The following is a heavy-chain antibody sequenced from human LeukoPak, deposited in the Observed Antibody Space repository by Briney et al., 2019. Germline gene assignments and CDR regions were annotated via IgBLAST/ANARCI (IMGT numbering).Heavy chain of an antibody. V-gene: IGHV1-2*02. CDR1: GGTFSNFG. Sequence: ASVKVSCKASGGTFSNFGLSWVRQAPGQGLEWMGWINPNSGGTNYAQKFQGRVTMTRDTSISTAYMELSRLRSEDTAVYYCARAVYYDSSGYYSEGLDYWGQGTLVTVSS. CDR2: INPNSGGT. D-gene: IGHD3-22*01. J-gene: IGHJ4*02. CDR3: ARAVYYDSSGYYSEGLDY.